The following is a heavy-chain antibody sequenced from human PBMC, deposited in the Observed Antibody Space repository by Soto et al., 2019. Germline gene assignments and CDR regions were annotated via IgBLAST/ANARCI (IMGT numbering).Heavy chain of an antibody. V-gene: IGHV1-69*06. CDR1: GGTFSSYA. J-gene: IGHJ6*02. D-gene: IGHD6-19*01. Sequence: QVQLVQSGAEVKKPGSSVKVSCKASGGTFSSYAISWVRQAPGQGLEWMGGIIPIFGTANYAQKFQGRVTITADKSTSTAYMERSSLRSEDTAVYYCARVLRGIAVAGNYYYYGMDVWGQGTTVTVSS. CDR3: ARVLRGIAVAGNYYYYGMDV. CDR2: IIPIFGTA.